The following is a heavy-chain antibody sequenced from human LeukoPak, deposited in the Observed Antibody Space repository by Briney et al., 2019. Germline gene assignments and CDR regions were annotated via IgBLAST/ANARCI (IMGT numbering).Heavy chain of an antibody. CDR3: ARDSGYYDSSGSYYFDY. D-gene: IGHD3-22*01. CDR1: GGSISSGGYY. V-gene: IGHV4-31*03. Sequence: SQTLSLTCTVSGGSISSGGYYWSWIRQHPGKGLEWIGYIYYSGSTYYNPSLKSRVTTSVDTSKNQFSLKLSSVTAADTAVYYCARDSGYYDSSGSYYFDYWGQGTLVTVSS. J-gene: IGHJ4*02. CDR2: IYYSGST.